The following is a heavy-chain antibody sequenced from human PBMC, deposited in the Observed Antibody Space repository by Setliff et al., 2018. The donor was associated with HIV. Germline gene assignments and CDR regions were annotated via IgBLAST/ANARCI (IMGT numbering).Heavy chain of an antibody. Sequence: PSETLSLTCTVSGGSISSGSYYWSWIRQPAGKGLEWIGHIHASGNTNYNPSLKSRVTISVDTSKKYFSLRPTSVTAADTAVYYCARAIVYGSAFDIWGQGTMVTVSS. J-gene: IGHJ3*02. CDR2: IHASGNT. D-gene: IGHD6-13*01. V-gene: IGHV4-61*09. CDR1: GGSISSGSYY. CDR3: ARAIVYGSAFDI.